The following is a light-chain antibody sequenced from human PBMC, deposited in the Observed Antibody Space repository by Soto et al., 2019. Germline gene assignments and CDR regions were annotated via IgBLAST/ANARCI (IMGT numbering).Light chain of an antibody. Sequence: EIVLTQSPDTLSLSPGELATLSCRASQRLGTKFLAWYQQKAGQAPRLLIYGTSTRATGIPDRFNGSGSGTDFTLTISRLEPEDFAVYFCQQYSNSLPWTFGRGTKVEIK. CDR3: QQYSNSLPWT. V-gene: IGKV3-20*01. J-gene: IGKJ1*01. CDR1: QRLGTKF. CDR2: GTS.